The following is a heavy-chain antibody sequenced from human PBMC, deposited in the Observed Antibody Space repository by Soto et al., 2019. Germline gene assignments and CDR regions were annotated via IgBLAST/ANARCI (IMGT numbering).Heavy chain of an antibody. Sequence: QVQLQQWGAGLLKPSETLSLTCAVYGGSFSGYYWSWIRQPPGKGLEWIGEINHSGSTNYNPSLKRRVPLSVDTSKNQFSLKLSSVTAADTAVYYCAREYGGNSGTFDYWGQGTLVTVSS. D-gene: IGHD2-21*02. J-gene: IGHJ4*02. CDR1: GGSFSGYY. CDR3: AREYGGNSGTFDY. V-gene: IGHV4-34*01. CDR2: INHSGST.